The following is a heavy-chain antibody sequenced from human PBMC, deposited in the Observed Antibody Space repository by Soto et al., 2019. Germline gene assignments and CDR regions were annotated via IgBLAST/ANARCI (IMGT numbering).Heavy chain of an antibody. V-gene: IGHV1-18*04. CDR1: GYNFLNYG. CDR3: ARDHGGVTMALLY. Sequence: GASVKVSCKTSGYNFLNYGMSWVRQAPGKRPEWMGWINVYHCNTIYAQNFQGRATMSTDKSTSTAYMELPSLTSHVTALYYGARDHGGVTMALLYWGRRSMVTVAS. J-gene: IGHJ4*02. D-gene: IGHD3-3*01. CDR2: INVYHCNT.